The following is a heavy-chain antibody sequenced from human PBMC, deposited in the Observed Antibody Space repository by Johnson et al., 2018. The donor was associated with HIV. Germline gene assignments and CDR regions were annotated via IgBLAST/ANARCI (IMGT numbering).Heavy chain of an antibody. V-gene: IGHV3-30*19. J-gene: IGHJ3*02. CDR2: ISYDGSNK. D-gene: IGHD6-6*01. CDR1: GFTFSSYG. CDR3: ARDRSLWQLVRPGGAFHI. Sequence: QMLLVESGGGVVQPGGSLRLSCAASGFTFSSYGMHWVRQAPGKGLEWVAVISYDGSNKYYADSVKGRFTISRDNSKNTLYLQINSLRAEDTALYYCARDRSLWQLVRPGGAFHIWGQGTVVTVSS.